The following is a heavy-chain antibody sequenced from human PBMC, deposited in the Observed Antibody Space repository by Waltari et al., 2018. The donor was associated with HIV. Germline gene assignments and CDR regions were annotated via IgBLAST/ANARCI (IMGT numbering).Heavy chain of an antibody. CDR1: GFTSDKYA. CDR2: FRLDSDRI. Sequence: EVQLVESGGGLVQPGGSLRLSCAVSGFTSDKYAMHWVRQVPGKGLEWVSGFRLDSDRIDYADSVKGRFTVSRDNAKNSLYLQMNSLRVEDTAVYYCGKDLTPGGLDVWGQGTTVIVSS. J-gene: IGHJ6*02. V-gene: IGHV3-9*02. CDR3: GKDLTPGGLDV.